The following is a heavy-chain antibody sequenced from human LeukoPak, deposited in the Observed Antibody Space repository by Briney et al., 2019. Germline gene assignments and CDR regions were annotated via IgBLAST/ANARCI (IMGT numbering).Heavy chain of an antibody. J-gene: IGHJ6*03. Sequence: PSETLPLTCTVSGGSISSYYWSWIRQPPGKGLEWIGYIYYSGSTNYNPSLKSRVTISVDTSKKQFSLKLSSVTAADTAVYYCARVRGSSGSYEYYHYMDVWGKGTTVTISS. D-gene: IGHD1-26*01. CDR2: IYYSGST. CDR1: GGSISSYY. CDR3: ARVRGSSGSYEYYHYMDV. V-gene: IGHV4-59*12.